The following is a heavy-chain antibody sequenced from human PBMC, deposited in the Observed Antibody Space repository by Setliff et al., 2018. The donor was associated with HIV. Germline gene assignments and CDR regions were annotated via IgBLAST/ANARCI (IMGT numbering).Heavy chain of an antibody. CDR1: GGSFSGYY. CDR2: INHSGST. J-gene: IGHJ4*02. Sequence: SETLSLTCAVYGGSFSGYYWSWIRQPPGKGLEWIGEINHSGSTYYNPSLKSRVTISVDTSKNQFSLKLSSVTAADTAVYYCASRNLEMATITSYFDYWGQGTLVTVSS. D-gene: IGHD5-12*01. V-gene: IGHV4-34*01. CDR3: ASRNLEMATITSYFDY.